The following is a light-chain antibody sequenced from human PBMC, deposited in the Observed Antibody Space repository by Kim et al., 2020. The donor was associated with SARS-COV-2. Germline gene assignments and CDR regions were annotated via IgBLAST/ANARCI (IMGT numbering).Light chain of an antibody. CDR3: QQYASSPIT. Sequence: EIVLTQSPGTLSLSPGERATLSCRASQSVGRDYLAWYQQKPGQAPRLLIYGASRRATGTPDRFSGSGSGADFTLTISRLEPEDFAVYYCQQYASSPITFGQGTRLEIK. CDR1: QSVGRDY. CDR2: GAS. J-gene: IGKJ5*01. V-gene: IGKV3-20*01.